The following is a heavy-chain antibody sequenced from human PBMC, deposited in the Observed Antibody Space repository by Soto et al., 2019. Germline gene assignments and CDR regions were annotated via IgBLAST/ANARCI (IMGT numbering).Heavy chain of an antibody. CDR1: GFTFSSYS. V-gene: IGHV3-21*01. Sequence: GGSLRLSCAASGFTFSSYSMNWVRQAPGKGLEWVSSISSSSSYIYYADSVKGRFTISRDNAKNSPYLQMNSLRAEDTAVYYCARDYGSGSYPLLDYWGQGTLVTVSS. CDR3: ARDYGSGSYPLLDY. D-gene: IGHD3-10*01. CDR2: ISSSSSYI. J-gene: IGHJ4*02.